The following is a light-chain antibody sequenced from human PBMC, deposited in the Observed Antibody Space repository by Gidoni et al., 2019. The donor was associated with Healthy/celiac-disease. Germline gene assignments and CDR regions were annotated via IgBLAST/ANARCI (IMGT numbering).Light chain of an antibody. CDR1: SSDVGIYNL. CDR2: EVS. Sequence: QSALTQPASVSASPGQSITISCTGTSSDVGIYNLVSWYQQHPGKAPKLMIYEVSKRPSGVSNRFSGSKSGNTASLTISGLQAEDEADYYCCSYAGSSTVFGTGTKVTVL. J-gene: IGLJ1*01. V-gene: IGLV2-23*02. CDR3: CSYAGSSTV.